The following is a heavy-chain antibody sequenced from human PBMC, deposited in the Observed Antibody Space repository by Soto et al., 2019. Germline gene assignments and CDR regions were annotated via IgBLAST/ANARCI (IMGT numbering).Heavy chain of an antibody. J-gene: IGHJ4*02. Sequence: GRTLRLSCAASGFTLSSYTMNWVRQAPGKGPEWVSYISSGSNKIYYADSVKGRFTISADNAKNCLYLQMDSLRDEDTAVYYCARNQYSYAYNYWGQGTPVTVAS. CDR3: ARNQYSYAYNY. V-gene: IGHV3-48*02. CDR2: ISSGSNKI. CDR1: GFTLSSYT. D-gene: IGHD3-16*01.